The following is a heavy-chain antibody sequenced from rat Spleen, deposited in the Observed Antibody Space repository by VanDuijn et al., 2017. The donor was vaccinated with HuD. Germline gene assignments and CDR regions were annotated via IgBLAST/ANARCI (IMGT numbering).Heavy chain of an antibody. CDR1: GFTFSDYA. CDR3: ARHERYNYVMDA. V-gene: IGHV5-17*01. D-gene: IGHD1-5*01. J-gene: IGHJ4*01. CDR2: IIYDGSST. Sequence: EVQLVESGGGLVQPGNSLKLSCAASGFTFSDYAMAWVRQSPKKGLEWVATIIYDGSSTYYRDSVKGRFTVSRNNPKGTLYLQMDSLRSEDTATYFCARHERYNYVMDAWGQGASVTVSS.